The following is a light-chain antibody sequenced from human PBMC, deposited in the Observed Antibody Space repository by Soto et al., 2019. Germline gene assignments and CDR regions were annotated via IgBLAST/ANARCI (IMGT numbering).Light chain of an antibody. V-gene: IGLV2-8*01. J-gene: IGLJ1*01. Sequence: QSALTQPPSASGSPGQSVTISCTGTSSDVGGYNYVSWYQQHPGKAPKVIIYEVSKRPSGVPDRFSGSKSGSTASLTVSGLQAEDEADYSCSSYAVTNIFVFGTGTKVTVL. CDR2: EVS. CDR1: SSDVGGYNY. CDR3: SSYAVTNIFV.